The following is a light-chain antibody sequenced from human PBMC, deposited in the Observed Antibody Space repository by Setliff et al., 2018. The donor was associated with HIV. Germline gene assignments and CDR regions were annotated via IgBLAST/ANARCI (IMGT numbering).Light chain of an antibody. CDR2: EDN. Sequence: NFMLTQPYSVSESPGKTATISCTRSSGSIASNYVQWFQQRPGSSPTTMIYEDNQRPSGVPDRFSGSIDSSSNSASLTISGLKTEDEADYYCQSYDSSSVVFGGGTKVTVL. CDR3: QSYDSSSVV. J-gene: IGLJ2*01. V-gene: IGLV6-57*01. CDR1: SGSIASNY.